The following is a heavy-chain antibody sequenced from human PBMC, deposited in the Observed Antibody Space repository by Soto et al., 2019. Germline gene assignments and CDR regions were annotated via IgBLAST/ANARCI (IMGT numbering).Heavy chain of an antibody. CDR3: ARSMVRGGWFDP. D-gene: IGHD3-10*01. J-gene: IGHJ5*02. V-gene: IGHV4-30-4*01. CDR2: VYHTGRD. Sequence: QVQLQESGPGLVKPSQTLSLTCTVASGSNSSGDYYWSWIRQPPGKGLEWIGYVYHTGRDYYEPSLKSRATISIDTSKNQFSLKLNSVTAADTAVYYCARSMVRGGWFDPWGQGTLVTVSS. CDR1: SGSNSSGDYY.